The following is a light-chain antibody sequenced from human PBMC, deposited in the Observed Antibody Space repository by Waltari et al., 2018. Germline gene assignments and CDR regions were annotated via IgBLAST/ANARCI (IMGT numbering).Light chain of an antibody. Sequence: IVLTQSPGTLSLSPGERATLSCRASQRVSRFLAWYQQKPGQAPRLLIYDASTRVTGIPDRFSGSGSGTDFSLTISRLEPEDFAVYYCQRYGTLPATFGQGTKVEVK. CDR1: QRVSRF. CDR3: QRYGTLPAT. J-gene: IGKJ1*01. V-gene: IGKV3-20*01. CDR2: DAS.